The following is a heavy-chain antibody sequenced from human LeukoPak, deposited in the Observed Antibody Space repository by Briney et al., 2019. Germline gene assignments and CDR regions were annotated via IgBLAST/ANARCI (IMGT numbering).Heavy chain of an antibody. D-gene: IGHD2-2*01. J-gene: IGHJ3*02. CDR2: IYTSGST. CDR3: ARSIVVVPAAAYLDAFDI. CDR1: GGSISSYY. V-gene: IGHV4-4*07. Sequence: SETLSLTYPVSGGSISSYYWSWIRQPAGKGLEWIGRIYTSGSTNYNPSLKSRVTISVDTSKNQFSLKLSSVTAADTAVYYCARSIVVVPAAAYLDAFDIWGQGTMVTVSS.